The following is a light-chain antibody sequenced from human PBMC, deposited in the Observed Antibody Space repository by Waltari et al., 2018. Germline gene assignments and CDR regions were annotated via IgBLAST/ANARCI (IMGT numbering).Light chain of an antibody. V-gene: IGLV4-69*01. Sequence: QLVLTHSPSASASLGASVQPTCTLSSGHSRHVIAWHQQRPEKGPRYLMKVNSDGSHSKGDEIPDRFSGSSSGAERYLTISSLQSEDEADYYCQTGGHGTWVFGGGTKLTVL. CDR3: QTGGHGTWV. CDR1: SGHSRHV. J-gene: IGLJ3*02. CDR2: VNSDGSH.